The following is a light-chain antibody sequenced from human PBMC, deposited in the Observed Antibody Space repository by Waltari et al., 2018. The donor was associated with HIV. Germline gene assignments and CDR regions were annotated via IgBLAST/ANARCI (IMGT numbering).Light chain of an antibody. CDR3: SSYVGSNRV. Sequence: QSALTQPPSASGSPGQSVTISCTGISSYVGDYNYFSWYQHHPGKAPQLMIYEVNKRPSGVPDRFAGSKSGNTASLTVSGLQAEDEADYYCSSYVGSNRVFGGGTKLTVL. J-gene: IGLJ3*02. V-gene: IGLV2-8*01. CDR1: SSYVGDYNY. CDR2: EVN.